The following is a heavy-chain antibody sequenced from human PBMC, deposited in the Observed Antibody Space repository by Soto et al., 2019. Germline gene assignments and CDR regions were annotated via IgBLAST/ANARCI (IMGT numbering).Heavy chain of an antibody. D-gene: IGHD2-2*01. CDR3: TYQLLLGYYYMDV. J-gene: IGHJ6*03. CDR2: IKSKTDGGTT. V-gene: IGHV3-15*01. Sequence: PGGSLILSCAASGFTFSNAWMSWVRQAPGKGLGWVGRIKSKTDGGTTDYAAPVKGRFTISRDDSKNTLYLQMNSLKTEDTAVYYCTYQLLLGYYYMDVWGKGTTVTVSS. CDR1: GFTFSNAW.